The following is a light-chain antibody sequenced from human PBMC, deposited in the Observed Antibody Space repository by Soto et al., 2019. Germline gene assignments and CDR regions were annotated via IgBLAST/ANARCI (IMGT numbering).Light chain of an antibody. CDR1: QCIRND. J-gene: IGKJ1*01. CDR2: AAS. Sequence: QMTHSSSSLTASVVDRVTITCRESQCIRNDLGWYQQKPGKAPKLLIYAASSLQSGVPSRFSGSGSGTDFTLTIISLQPEDFATYYCLQDYKYPRTFGQGTKMDIK. V-gene: IGKV1-6*01. CDR3: LQDYKYPRT.